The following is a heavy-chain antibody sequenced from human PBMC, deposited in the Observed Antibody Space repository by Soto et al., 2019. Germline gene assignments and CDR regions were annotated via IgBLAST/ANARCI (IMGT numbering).Heavy chain of an antibody. CDR1: GFTFSSSV. CDR2: ISSSSSTI. CDR3: ARGYSSSWRHFDY. Sequence: GGSLRLSCAASGFTFSSSVMHWVRQAPGKGLEWVSYISSSSSTIFYTDSVKGRFTVSRDNAKNSLYLQMNSLRAEDTAVYYCARGYSSSWRHFDYWGQGTLVTVSS. J-gene: IGHJ4*02. V-gene: IGHV3-48*01. D-gene: IGHD6-13*01.